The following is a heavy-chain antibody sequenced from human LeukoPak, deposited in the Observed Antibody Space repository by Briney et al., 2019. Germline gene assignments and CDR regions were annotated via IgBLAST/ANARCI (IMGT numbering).Heavy chain of an antibody. CDR2: IYTSGIT. J-gene: IGHJ6*03. Sequence: KPSETLSLTGNVSGNSMNKYQWSWIRQPPGKGLKWIGNIYTSGITNYNPSLKSRVTISVDTSKSQLSLKLRSVTAADTAVYYCARRVHMDVWGKGTTVTVSS. CDR3: ARRVHMDV. V-gene: IGHV4-4*09. CDR1: GNSMNKYQ.